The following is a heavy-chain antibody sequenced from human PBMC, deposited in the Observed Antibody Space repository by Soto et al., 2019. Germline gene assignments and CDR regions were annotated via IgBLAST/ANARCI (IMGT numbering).Heavy chain of an antibody. J-gene: IGHJ4*02. CDR1: GYTFISYG. V-gene: IGHV1-18*01. Sequence: QVQLVQSGAEVKKPGASVKVSCKASGYTFISYGISWVRLAPGQGLEWMGWISANTGNTNYVHKLQGRVTMTTDTSTSTAYMELRSLRSDDTAVYYCARDHTSGWYGGLGYWGQGTLVTVSA. CDR3: ARDHTSGWYGGLGY. D-gene: IGHD6-19*01. CDR2: ISANTGNT.